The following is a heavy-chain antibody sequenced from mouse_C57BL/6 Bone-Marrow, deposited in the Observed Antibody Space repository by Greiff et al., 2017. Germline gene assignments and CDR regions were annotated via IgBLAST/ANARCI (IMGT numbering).Heavy chain of an antibody. CDR1: GFNITDDY. Sequence: EVKLQQSGAELVRPGASVKLSCTASGFNITDDYMHWVKQRPEQGLEWIGWIDPENGDTEYASKFQGKATITADTSSNTAYLQLSSLTSEDTAVYCCTPYYYGSSYWYFDVWGTGTTVTVSS. V-gene: IGHV14-4*01. CDR2: IDPENGDT. D-gene: IGHD1-1*01. J-gene: IGHJ1*03. CDR3: TPYYYGSSYWYFDV.